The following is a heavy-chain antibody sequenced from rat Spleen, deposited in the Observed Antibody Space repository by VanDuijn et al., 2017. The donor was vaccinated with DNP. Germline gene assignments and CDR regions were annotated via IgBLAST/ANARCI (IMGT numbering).Heavy chain of an antibody. V-gene: IGHV5-20*01. CDR1: GFTFSDYN. Sequence: EVQLVESGGGLVQPGRSLKLSCAASGFTFSDYNMAWVRQAPTTGLEWVAYITNDGGGTYYGDSVEGRFTISRDNAKNTLYLQMDSLRSEDTATYYCAKDAFDYWGQGVTVTVSS. J-gene: IGHJ2*01. CDR3: AKDAFDY. CDR2: ITNDGGGT.